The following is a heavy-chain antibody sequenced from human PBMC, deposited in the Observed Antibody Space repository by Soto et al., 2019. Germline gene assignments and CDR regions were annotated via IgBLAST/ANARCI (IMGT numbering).Heavy chain of an antibody. Sequence: GGSLRLSCAASGFTFSSYSMNWVRQAPGKGLEWVSSISSSSSYIYYADSVKGRFTISRDNAKNSLYLQMNSLRAEDTAVYYCARDRRSVRMGATRVSWFDPWGQGTLVTV. CDR1: GFTFSSYS. CDR3: ARDRRSVRMGATRVSWFDP. V-gene: IGHV3-21*01. J-gene: IGHJ5*02. CDR2: ISSSSSYI. D-gene: IGHD1-26*01.